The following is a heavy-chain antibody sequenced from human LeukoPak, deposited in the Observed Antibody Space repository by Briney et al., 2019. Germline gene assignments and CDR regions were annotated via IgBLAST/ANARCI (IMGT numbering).Heavy chain of an antibody. J-gene: IGHJ3*02. CDR3: ARDPDYYNSGMALDI. CDR1: GGSISSGDYY. D-gene: IGHD3-10*01. CDR2: IYYSGST. Sequence: PSQTLSLTCTVSGGSISSGDYYWGWIRQHPGKGLEWIGYIYYSGSTYYNPSLKSRLTISVDTSKNQFSLKLSSVTAADTAVYYCARDPDYYNSGMALDIWGQGTMVTVSS. V-gene: IGHV4-31*03.